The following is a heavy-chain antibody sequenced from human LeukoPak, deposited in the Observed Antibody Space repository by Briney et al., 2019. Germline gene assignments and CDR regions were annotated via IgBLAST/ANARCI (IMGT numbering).Heavy chain of an antibody. D-gene: IGHD4-17*01. CDR3: ARFGGTVTEKHFDY. CDR2: IIPIFGTA. J-gene: IGHJ4*02. CDR1: GGTFSGYA. V-gene: IGHV1-69*13. Sequence: ASVKVSCKASGGTFSGYAISWVRQAPGQGLEWMGGIIPIFGTANYAQKFQGRVTITADESTSTAYMELSSLRSEDTTVYYCARFGGTVTEKHFDYWGQGTLVTVSS.